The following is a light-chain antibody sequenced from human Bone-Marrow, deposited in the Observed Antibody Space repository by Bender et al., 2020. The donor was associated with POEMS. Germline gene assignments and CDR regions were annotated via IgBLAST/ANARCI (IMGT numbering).Light chain of an antibody. Sequence: QSDLTQPASVSGSPGQSITISCTGTSSDVGGYNLVSWYQQHPGKAPKLMIYEVTNRPSGVSSRFSGSKSGNTASLTISGLQTEDEADYYCCSYADNSVWVFGGGTKLTVL. V-gene: IGLV2-23*02. CDR3: CSYADNSVWV. J-gene: IGLJ3*02. CDR2: EVT. CDR1: SSDVGGYNL.